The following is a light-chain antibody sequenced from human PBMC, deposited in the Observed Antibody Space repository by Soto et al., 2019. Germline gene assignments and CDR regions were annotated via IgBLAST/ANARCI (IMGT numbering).Light chain of an antibody. CDR2: DAS. J-gene: IGKJ5*01. Sequence: EVVLTQSPATLSLSPGETATLSCRASHNVDIYLAWYQQKPGHAPRLLIYDASNRATGIPARFSGSGSGTDFTLTISSIEPEDSAVYYCQQRKHWPPLTFGQGTRLE. CDR3: QQRKHWPPLT. CDR1: HNVDIY. V-gene: IGKV3-11*01.